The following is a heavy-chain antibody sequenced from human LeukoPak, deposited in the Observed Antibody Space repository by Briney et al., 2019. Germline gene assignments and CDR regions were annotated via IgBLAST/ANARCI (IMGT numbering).Heavy chain of an antibody. CDR1: GYSFTTYW. J-gene: IGHJ6*02. V-gene: IGHV5-51*01. CDR2: IYPGGSEV. Sequence: GESLKISCKGSGYSFTTYWIGWARQMPGRTLEWIGIIYPGGSEVRYSPSRQGQVTISADKSISTAYLQWSSLKASDNAIYYCARYPPGYYGMDVWGQGTTVTVSS. CDR3: ARYPPGYYGMDV.